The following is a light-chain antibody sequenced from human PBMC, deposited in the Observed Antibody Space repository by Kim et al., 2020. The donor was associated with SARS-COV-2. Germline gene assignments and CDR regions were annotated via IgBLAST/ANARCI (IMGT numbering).Light chain of an antibody. CDR3: QSYDSSLSVV. V-gene: IGLV1-40*03. Sequence: GERVTIACTGSSSNIGGGYDGHWYQHLPGTAPKPLIYGNNNRASGVPDRFSGSKSGASASLAITGLQAEDEANYYCQSYDSSLSVVFGGGTKLTVL. J-gene: IGLJ2*01. CDR2: GNN. CDR1: SSNIGGGYD.